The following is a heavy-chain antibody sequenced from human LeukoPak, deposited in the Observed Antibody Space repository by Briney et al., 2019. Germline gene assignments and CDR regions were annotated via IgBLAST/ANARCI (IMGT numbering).Heavy chain of an antibody. CDR2: ISGSGGTT. V-gene: IGHV3-23*01. J-gene: IGHJ4*02. CDR1: GFTFSSRA. CDR3: AKDRDYGGNSPFDS. Sequence: GGSLRLSCAASGFTFSSRAVSWVRQAPGKGLEWVSVISGSGGTTFYADSVKGRFTISRDHSKNTVYLQMNSLRAEDTAVYYCAKDRDYGGNSPFDSWGQGTLVTVSS. D-gene: IGHD4-23*01.